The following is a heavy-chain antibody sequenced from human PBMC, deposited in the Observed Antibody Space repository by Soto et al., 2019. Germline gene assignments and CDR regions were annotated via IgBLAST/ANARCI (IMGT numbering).Heavy chain of an antibody. CDR1: GFTLVDSV. V-gene: IGHV3-9*01. J-gene: IGHJ4*02. CDR2: VNWNGRTT. Sequence: CRALACPASGFTLVDSVMDWVRQAPGKGLEWVASVNWNGRTTLYAAAVKGRFSVSRDNGKNSLYLEMTSLRPKDTALYFCAKARVYNYALDNWGQGILVTVSS. CDR3: AKARVYNYALDN. D-gene: IGHD6-13*01.